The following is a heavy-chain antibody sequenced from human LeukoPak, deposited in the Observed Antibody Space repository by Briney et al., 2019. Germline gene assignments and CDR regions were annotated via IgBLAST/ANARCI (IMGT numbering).Heavy chain of an antibody. D-gene: IGHD5-24*01. Sequence: ASVKVSCKASGYTFTSYYVHWVRQAPGQGLEWMGIINPSGGSTSYAQKFQGRVTMTRDTSTSTVYMELSSLRSEDTAVYYCARDQGSVRIEMATTEWDYWGQGTLVTVSS. CDR1: GYTFTSYY. J-gene: IGHJ4*02. CDR2: INPSGGST. CDR3: ARDQGSVRIEMATTEWDY. V-gene: IGHV1-46*01.